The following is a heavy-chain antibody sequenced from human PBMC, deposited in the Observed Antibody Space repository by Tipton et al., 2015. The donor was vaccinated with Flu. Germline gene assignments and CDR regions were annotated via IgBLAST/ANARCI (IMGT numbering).Heavy chain of an antibody. CDR2: ITWNGGST. J-gene: IGHJ4*02. V-gene: IGHV3-43*01. Sequence: SLRLSCAASGFTFDDYTMHWVRQAPGKGLEWVSLITWNGGSTYYADSVKGRFTISRDNIKNSLYLQMNSLRAEDTALYYCAKDQSTFIDEHYFDYWGQGTQVTVSS. D-gene: IGHD3-16*01. CDR1: GFTFDDYT. CDR3: AKDQSTFIDEHYFDY.